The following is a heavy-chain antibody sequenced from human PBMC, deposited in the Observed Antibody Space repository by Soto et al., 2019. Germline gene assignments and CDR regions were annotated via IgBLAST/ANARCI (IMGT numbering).Heavy chain of an antibody. J-gene: IGHJ4*02. CDR2: IYYSGST. Sequence: PSETLSLTCTVSGCSISSSSYYWGWIRQPPGKGLEWIGSIYYSGSTYYNPSLKSRVTISVDTSKNQFSLKLSSVTAADTAVYYCARRYGSSFDYWGQGTLVTVSS. CDR3: ARRYGSSFDY. D-gene: IGHD3-16*01. CDR1: GCSISSSSYY. V-gene: IGHV4-39*01.